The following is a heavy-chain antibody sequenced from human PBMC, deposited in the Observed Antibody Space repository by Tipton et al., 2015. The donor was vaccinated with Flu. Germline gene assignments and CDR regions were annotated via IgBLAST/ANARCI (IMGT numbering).Heavy chain of an antibody. D-gene: IGHD2-15*01. Sequence: LRLSCTVSGGSISSYYWSWIRQPPGKGLEWIGDIYYSGSTNYNPSLKSRVTISVDTSKNQFSLKLSSVTAADTAVYYCARGGYCSGGSCYLKGYFDLWGRGTLVTVSS. CDR3: ARGGYCSGGSCYLKGYFDL. J-gene: IGHJ2*01. CDR1: GGSISSYY. CDR2: IYYSGST. V-gene: IGHV4-59*01.